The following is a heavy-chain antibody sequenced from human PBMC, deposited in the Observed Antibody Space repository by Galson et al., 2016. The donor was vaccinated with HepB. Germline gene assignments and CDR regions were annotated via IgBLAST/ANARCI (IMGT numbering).Heavy chain of an antibody. CDR1: GFMFSNYG. CDR3: AKERLVRRIFDH. CDR2: ISTRRTT. D-gene: IGHD1-1*01. J-gene: IGHJ4*02. V-gene: IGHV3-23*01. Sequence: SLRLSCAASGFMFSNYGLSWVRQAPGKGLEWVASISTRRTTYYSDAVQGRFTISRDNSNNTLYLQMKVLRAEDTAVYYCAKERLVRRIFDHWGQGALLTVSS.